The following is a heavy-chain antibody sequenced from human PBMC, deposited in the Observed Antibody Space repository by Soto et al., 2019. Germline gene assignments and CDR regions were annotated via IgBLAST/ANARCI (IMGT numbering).Heavy chain of an antibody. J-gene: IGHJ6*03. V-gene: IGHV4-59*08. Sequence: SETLSLTYTVSGGSISSYYWSWIRQPPGKGLEWIGYIYYSGSTNYNPSLKSRVTISVDTSKNQFSLKLSSVTAADTAVYYCARRIAAAGRTYYYYYYMDVWGKGTTVTVSS. CDR3: ARRIAAAGRTYYYYYYMDV. CDR1: GGSISSYY. D-gene: IGHD6-13*01. CDR2: IYYSGST.